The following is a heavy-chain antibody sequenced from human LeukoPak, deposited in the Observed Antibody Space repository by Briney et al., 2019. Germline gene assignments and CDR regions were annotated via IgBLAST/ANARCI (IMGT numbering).Heavy chain of an antibody. CDR2: ISSSSSTI. CDR1: GFTFSSFS. CDR3: ASARTHYYYYYMDV. J-gene: IGHJ6*03. D-gene: IGHD1-7*01. Sequence: PGGSLRLSCAASGFTFSSFSMNWVRQAPGKGLEWVSYISSSSSTIYYADSVKGRFTISRDIAKNSLYLQMNSLRAEDTAVYYCASARTHYYYYYMDVWGKGTTVTVSS. V-gene: IGHV3-48*01.